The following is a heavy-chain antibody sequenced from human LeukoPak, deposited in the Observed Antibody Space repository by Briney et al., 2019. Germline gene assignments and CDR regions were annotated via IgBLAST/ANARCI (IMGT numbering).Heavy chain of an antibody. V-gene: IGHV3-23*01. CDR2: ISGSGGTT. Sequence: GGSLRLSCAASGFTFNNYDITWVRQAPGKGLEWVSKISGSGGTTYYADSVKGRFTISRDNSKNTLYLQMNSLRAEDTAVYYCAKAYARTYYDILTGYSPFDYWGQGTLVTVSS. D-gene: IGHD3-9*01. CDR1: GFTFNNYD. CDR3: AKAYARTYYDILTGYSPFDY. J-gene: IGHJ4*02.